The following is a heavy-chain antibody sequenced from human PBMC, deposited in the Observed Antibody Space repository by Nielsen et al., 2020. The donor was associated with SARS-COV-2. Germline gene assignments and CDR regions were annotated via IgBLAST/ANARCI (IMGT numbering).Heavy chain of an antibody. Sequence: GESLKISCAASGFTFSSYGMHWVRQAPGKGLEWVAVISYDGSNKYYADSVKGRFTISRDNSKNTLYLQMNSLRAEDTAVYYCAKDHITGTTNYYYYGMDVWGQGTTVTVSS. D-gene: IGHD1-7*01. V-gene: IGHV3-30*18. CDR1: GFTFSSYG. J-gene: IGHJ6*02. CDR2: ISYDGSNK. CDR3: AKDHITGTTNYYYYGMDV.